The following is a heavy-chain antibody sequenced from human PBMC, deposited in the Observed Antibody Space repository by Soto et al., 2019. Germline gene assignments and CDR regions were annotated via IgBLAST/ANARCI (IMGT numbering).Heavy chain of an antibody. CDR1: GYTFTTYG. CDR3: ARDPYLGDHQY. D-gene: IGHD3-16*01. CDR2: ISAYSGKT. J-gene: IGHJ4*02. V-gene: IGHV1-18*01. Sequence: QVQLVQSGGEVKKPGASVKVSCKTSGYTFTTYGISWVRQAHGQGLEWVGWISAYSGKTHYAQKFQGKVTMTTDTSTSTAYLERRSLRSDDTAVYYCARDPYLGDHQYWGQGTLVTVSS.